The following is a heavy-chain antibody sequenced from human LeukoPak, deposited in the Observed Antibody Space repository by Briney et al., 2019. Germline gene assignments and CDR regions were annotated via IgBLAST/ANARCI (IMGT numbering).Heavy chain of an antibody. D-gene: IGHD2-2*01. CDR2: ISYDGSNK. V-gene: IGHV3-30*18. CDR3: AQGTSFDY. J-gene: IGHJ4*02. CDR1: GFTFSNYG. Sequence: QAGGSLRLSCAASGFTFSNYGMHWVRLAPGKGLEWVAVISYDGSNKCYADSVKGRLTISRDNSKNTLYLQMNSLRAEDTAVYYCAQGTSFDYWGQGTLVTVSS.